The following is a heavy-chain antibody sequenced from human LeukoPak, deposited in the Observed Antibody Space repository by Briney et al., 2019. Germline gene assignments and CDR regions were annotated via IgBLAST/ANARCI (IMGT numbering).Heavy chain of an antibody. CDR3: ARVVLARGGADY. CDR1: GGSFSGYY. CDR2: INHSGST. Sequence: PSETLSLTCAVYGGSFSGYYWSWIRQPPGKGLEWIGEINHSGSTNYNPSLKSRVTISVDTPKNQFSLKLSSVTAADTAVYYCARVVLARGGADYWGQGTLVTVSS. V-gene: IGHV4-34*01. D-gene: IGHD3-10*01. J-gene: IGHJ4*02.